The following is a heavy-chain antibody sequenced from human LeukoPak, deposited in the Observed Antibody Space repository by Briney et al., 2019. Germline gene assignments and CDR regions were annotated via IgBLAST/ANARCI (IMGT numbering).Heavy chain of an antibody. Sequence: GGSLRLSCAASGFTFSTYWMTWVRQAPGKGLEWVASLNQDGSEKYYVDSVKGRFTISRDNAQMSLYLEMKSLSAKDTAVYYCARAVTSTEGYWGQGTLVTVSS. CDR1: GFTFSTYW. V-gene: IGHV3-7*03. J-gene: IGHJ4*02. CDR2: LNQDGSEK. CDR3: ARAVTSTEGY.